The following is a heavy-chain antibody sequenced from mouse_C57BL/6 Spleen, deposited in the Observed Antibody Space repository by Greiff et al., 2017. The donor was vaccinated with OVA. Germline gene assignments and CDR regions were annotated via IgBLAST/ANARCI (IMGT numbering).Heavy chain of an antibody. D-gene: IGHD1-1*01. Sequence: VQLQQSGPELVKPGASVKISCKASGYTFTDYYMNWVKQSHGKSLEWIGDINPNNGGTSYNQKFKGKATLTVDKSSSTAYMELRSLTSEDSAVDYCARPPYYGSSYGYWGQGTTLTVSS. CDR1: GYTFTDYY. CDR3: ARPPYYGSSYGY. CDR2: INPNNGGT. J-gene: IGHJ2*01. V-gene: IGHV1-26*01.